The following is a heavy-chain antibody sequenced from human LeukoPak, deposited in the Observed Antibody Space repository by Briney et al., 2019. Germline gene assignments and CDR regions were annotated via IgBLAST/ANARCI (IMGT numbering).Heavy chain of an antibody. D-gene: IGHD2-15*01. CDR1: GGSFSGYF. Sequence: SETLSLTCAVYGGSFSGYFWNWIRQPPGKGLEWIGEINHSGSTNSNPSLKSRVTISVDTSKNQFSLNLNSMTAADTAVYYCARGLHSPDYYYYMDVWGKGTTVTVSS. CDR3: ARGLHSPDYYYYMDV. CDR2: INHSGST. V-gene: IGHV4-34*01. J-gene: IGHJ6*03.